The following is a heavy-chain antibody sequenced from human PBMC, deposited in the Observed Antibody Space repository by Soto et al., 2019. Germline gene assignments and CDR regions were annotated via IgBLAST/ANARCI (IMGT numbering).Heavy chain of an antibody. D-gene: IGHD4-17*01. CDR2: ISYDGSNK. Sequence: GGSLRLSCAASGFTFSSYGMHWVRQAPGKGLEWVAVISYDGSNKYYADSVKGRFTISRDNSKNTLYLQMNSLRAEDTAVYYCARNDYGGKSGGYDYWGQGTLVTVSS. CDR3: ARNDYGGKSGGYDY. J-gene: IGHJ4*02. V-gene: IGHV3-30*03. CDR1: GFTFSSYG.